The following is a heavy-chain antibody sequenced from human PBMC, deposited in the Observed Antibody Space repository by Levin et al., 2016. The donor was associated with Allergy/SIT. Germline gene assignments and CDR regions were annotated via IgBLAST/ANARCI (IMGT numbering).Heavy chain of an antibody. Sequence: VRQAPGKGLEWVSYISSSGSTIYYADSVKGRFTISRDNAKNSLYLQMNSLRAEDTAVYYCARDSFVGALDYWGQGTLVTVSS. J-gene: IGHJ4*02. CDR3: ARDSFVGALDY. CDR2: ISSSGSTI. D-gene: IGHD1-26*01. V-gene: IGHV3-48*03.